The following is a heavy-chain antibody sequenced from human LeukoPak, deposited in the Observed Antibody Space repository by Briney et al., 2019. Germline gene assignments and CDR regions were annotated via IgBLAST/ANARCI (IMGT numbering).Heavy chain of an antibody. CDR3: AKDLSYGMDV. CDR1: GFTFTTYA. Sequence: PGGSLRLSCAASGFTFTTYAMAWVRQAPGKGREWVSAISGSGGSTYYADTVKGRFTISRDNSKNTLYLQMKSLRAEDTALYYCAKDLSYGMDVWGQGTTVTISS. CDR2: ISGSGGST. D-gene: IGHD3-9*01. V-gene: IGHV3-23*01. J-gene: IGHJ6*02.